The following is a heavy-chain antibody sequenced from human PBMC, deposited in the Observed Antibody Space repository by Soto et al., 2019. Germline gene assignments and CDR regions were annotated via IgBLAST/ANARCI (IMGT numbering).Heavy chain of an antibody. J-gene: IGHJ4*02. CDR2: ISGSGGST. CDR1: GFTFSSYA. V-gene: IGHV3-23*01. D-gene: IGHD3-16*02. Sequence: GGSLRLSCAASGFTFSSYAMSWVRQAPGKGLEWVSAISGSGGSTYYADSVKGRFTISRDNSKNTLYLQMNSLRAEDTAVYYCAKDPSDYIWGSYRYTAALGNWGQGTLVTVSS. CDR3: AKDPSDYIWGSYRYTAALGN.